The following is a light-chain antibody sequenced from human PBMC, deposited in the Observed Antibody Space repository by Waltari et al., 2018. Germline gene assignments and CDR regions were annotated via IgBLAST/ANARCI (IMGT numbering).Light chain of an antibody. V-gene: IGKV1-39*01. CDR3: QQGYST. CDR2: AAS. Sequence: DIQMTQSPSSLSASVGDRVTITCRASQSISSYLNWYQQKPGKAPKLLIYAASSLQSGVPSRFSGSGSGTDFTLTISSLQPEDFATYYCQQGYSTLGGGTKVEIK. J-gene: IGKJ4*01. CDR1: QSISSY.